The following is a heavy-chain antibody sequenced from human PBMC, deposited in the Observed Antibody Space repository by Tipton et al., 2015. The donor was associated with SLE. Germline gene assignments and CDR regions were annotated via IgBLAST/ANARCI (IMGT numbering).Heavy chain of an antibody. V-gene: IGHV4-59*01. CDR2: IHYRGST. D-gene: IGHD6-6*01. J-gene: IGHJ6*03. CDR1: GGSMSNYY. Sequence: VKPSETLSLTCIVSGGSMSNYYWSWIRQAPGQGLEWLGYIHYRGSTNYNPSLKSRVTISVDTSKTHISLRLNSVNAADTAVYYCARGPRKLVPGSYYYYMDVWGKGTTVTVSS. CDR3: ARGPRKLVPGSYYYYMDV.